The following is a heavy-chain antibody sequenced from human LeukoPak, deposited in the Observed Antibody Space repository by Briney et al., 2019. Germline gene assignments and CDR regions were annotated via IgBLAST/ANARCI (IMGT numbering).Heavy chain of an antibody. CDR3: ARDWKVRGVIIPFDY. J-gene: IGHJ4*02. CDR1: GFTFSSYE. CDR2: ISSSGSTI. V-gene: IGHV3-48*03. D-gene: IGHD3-10*01. Sequence: GGSLRLSCAASGFTFSSYEMNWVRQAPGKGLEWVSYISSSGSTIYYADSVKGRFTISRDNAKNSLYLQMNSLSAEDTAVYYCARDWKVRGVIIPFDYWGQGPLVTVSS.